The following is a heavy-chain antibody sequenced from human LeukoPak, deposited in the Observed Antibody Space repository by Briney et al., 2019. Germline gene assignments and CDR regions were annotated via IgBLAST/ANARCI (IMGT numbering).Heavy chain of an antibody. CDR3: ARVGATIPGDY. D-gene: IGHD1-26*01. Sequence: PSETLSLTCAVSAYSISSGYYWGWIRQPPGNGLEWIGSIYHSGNTYYNPSLKSRVTISVDTSKNQFSLKLSSVTAADTAVYYCARVGATIPGDYWGQGTLVTVSS. CDR1: AYSISSGYY. CDR2: IYHSGNT. J-gene: IGHJ4*02. V-gene: IGHV4-38-2*01.